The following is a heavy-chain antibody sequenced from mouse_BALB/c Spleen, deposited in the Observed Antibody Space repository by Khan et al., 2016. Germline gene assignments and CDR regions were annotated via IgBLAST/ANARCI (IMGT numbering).Heavy chain of an antibody. CDR2: IWGGGST. CDR3: AKHYVYYLDD. V-gene: IGHV2-6-5*01. J-gene: IGHJ2*01. D-gene: IGHD1-1*01. CDR1: GFSLTDYG. Sequence: VQLQESGPGLVAPSQSLSITCTVSGFSLTDYGVSWIRQPPGKGLEWLGVIWGGGSTYYNSAPKSRLSISKDNSNIQVFLKMNSLQTEDAAMYCCAKHYVYYLDDWGQGTTLTVSS.